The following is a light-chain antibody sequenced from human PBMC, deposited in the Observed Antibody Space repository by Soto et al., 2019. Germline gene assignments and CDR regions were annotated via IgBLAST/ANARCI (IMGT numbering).Light chain of an antibody. Sequence: SYELTQPPSVSVAPGQTASITCGGNVIGSISVHWYQQKPRQATGLVVFDDSDRHSGIPERFSGSNSRNTATLTISRVEAGDEADYYCQVWDSSSDHVIFGGGTKLTVL. CDR1: VIGSIS. CDR3: QVWDSSSDHVI. V-gene: IGLV3-21*02. CDR2: DDS. J-gene: IGLJ2*01.